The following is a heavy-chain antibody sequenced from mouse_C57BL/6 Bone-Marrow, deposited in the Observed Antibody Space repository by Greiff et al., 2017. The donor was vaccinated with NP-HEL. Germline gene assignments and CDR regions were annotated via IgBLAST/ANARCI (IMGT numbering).Heavy chain of an antibody. J-gene: IGHJ1*03. V-gene: IGHV5-12*01. D-gene: IGHD2-4*01. Sequence: EVKLVESGGGLVQPGGSLKLSCAASGFTFSDYYMYWVRQTPEKRLEWVAYISNGGGSTYYPDTVKGRFTISRDNAKNTLYLQMSRLKSEDTAMYYCASPYYDYDGYWHFDVWGTGTTVTVSS. CDR3: ASPYYDYDGYWHFDV. CDR1: GFTFSDYY. CDR2: ISNGGGST.